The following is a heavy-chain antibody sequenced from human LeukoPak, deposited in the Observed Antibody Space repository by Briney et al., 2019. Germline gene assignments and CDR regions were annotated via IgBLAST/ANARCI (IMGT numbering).Heavy chain of an antibody. CDR2: ISYDGSNK. CDR1: GSTFSSYA. Sequence: GALRLSCAASGSTFSSYAMHWVRQAPGKGLEWVAVISYDGSNKYYADSVKGRFTISRDNSKNTLYLQMNSLRAEDTAVYYCARDRVENGPPDYWGQGTLVTVSS. J-gene: IGHJ4*02. V-gene: IGHV3-30*04. CDR3: ARDRVENGPPDY.